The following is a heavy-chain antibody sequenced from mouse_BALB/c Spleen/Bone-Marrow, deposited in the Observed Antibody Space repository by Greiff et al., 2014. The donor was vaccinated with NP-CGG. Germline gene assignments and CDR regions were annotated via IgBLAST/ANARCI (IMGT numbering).Heavy chain of an antibody. CDR1: GYSFTGYY. Sequence: EVQLQQSGPELVKPGASVKISCKASGYSFTGYYMHWVKQSHVKSLEWIGRINPYNGATSYNQNFKDKASLTVDKSSSTAYMELHSLTFEDSAVYYCARYDYYGSSFFDYWGQGTTLTVSS. D-gene: IGHD1-1*01. J-gene: IGHJ2*01. V-gene: IGHV1-31*01. CDR3: ARYDYYGSSFFDY. CDR2: INPYNGAT.